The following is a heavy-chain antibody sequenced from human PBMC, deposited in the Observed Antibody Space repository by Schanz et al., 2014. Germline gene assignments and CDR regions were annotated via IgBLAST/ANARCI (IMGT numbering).Heavy chain of an antibody. D-gene: IGHD3-10*01. J-gene: IGHJ4*02. Sequence: EVQLLESGGGLVQPGGSLRLSCAASTFTFSSDWMSWVRQAPGKGLEWVSAISGGGGTTYYADSVKGRFTISRDNSKNSLYLQMNSLRAEDTAVYYCARIGGSVFDYWAQGTLVTVSS. CDR2: ISGGGGTT. V-gene: IGHV3-23*01. CDR3: ARIGGSVFDY. CDR1: TFTFSSDW.